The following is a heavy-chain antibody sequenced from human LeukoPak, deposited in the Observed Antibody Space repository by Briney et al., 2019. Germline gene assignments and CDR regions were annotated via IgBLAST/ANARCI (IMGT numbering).Heavy chain of an antibody. V-gene: IGHV3-30-3*01. J-gene: IGHJ5*02. CDR3: ARGLPVAVAGYNWFDP. D-gene: IGHD6-19*01. CDR2: ISYDGSNK. Sequence: GGSLRLSCAASGFTFSSYAMHWVRQAPGKGLEWVAVISYDGSNKYYANSVKGRFTISRDNPKNTLYLQMNSLRAEDTAVYYCARGLPVAVAGYNWFDPWGQGTLVTVSS. CDR1: GFTFSSYA.